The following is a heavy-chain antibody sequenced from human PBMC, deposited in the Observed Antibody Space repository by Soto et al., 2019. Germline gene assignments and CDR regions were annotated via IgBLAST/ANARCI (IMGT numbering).Heavy chain of an antibody. CDR1: GYTFTSYA. Sequence: ASVKVSCKASGYTFTSYAMHWVRQAPGQRLEWMGWINAGNGNTKYSQKFQGRVTITRDTSASTAYMELSSLRSEDTAVYYCAREGPPYYDFWSGWSATIYFDYWGQGTLVTVSS. J-gene: IGHJ4*02. V-gene: IGHV1-3*01. CDR3: AREGPPYYDFWSGWSATIYFDY. CDR2: INAGNGNT. D-gene: IGHD3-3*01.